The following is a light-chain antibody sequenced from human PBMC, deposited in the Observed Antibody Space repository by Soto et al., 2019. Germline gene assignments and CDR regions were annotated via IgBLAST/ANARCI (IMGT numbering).Light chain of an antibody. Sequence: EIVLTQSPGTLSLSPGERATLSCRASQSVRSTHLVWYQLKPGQAPRLFIYGASSRATGIPDRFSGSGSGTDFTLTISRLGPEDFAVYICQQYGTSPRTFGQGTRLEI. V-gene: IGKV3-20*01. J-gene: IGKJ5*01. CDR2: GAS. CDR3: QQYGTSPRT. CDR1: QSVRSTH.